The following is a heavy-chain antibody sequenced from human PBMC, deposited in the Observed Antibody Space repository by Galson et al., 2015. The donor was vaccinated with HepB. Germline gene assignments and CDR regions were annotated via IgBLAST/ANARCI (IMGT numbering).Heavy chain of an antibody. CDR3: AKDISTSSVDAFDI. Sequence: SLRLSCAASGFTFDDYAMHWVRQAPGKGLEWVSGISWNSGSIGYADSVKGRFTISRDNAKNSLYLQMNSLRAEDTALYYCAKDISTSSVDAFDIWGQGTMVTVSS. J-gene: IGHJ3*02. V-gene: IGHV3-9*01. CDR2: ISWNSGSI. CDR1: GFTFDDYA. D-gene: IGHD2-2*01.